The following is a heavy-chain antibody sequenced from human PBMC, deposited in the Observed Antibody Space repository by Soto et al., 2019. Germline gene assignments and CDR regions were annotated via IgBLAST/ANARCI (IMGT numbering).Heavy chain of an antibody. J-gene: IGHJ4*02. V-gene: IGHV2-5*01. CDR3: AHRYGGNFYRWYFDF. Sequence: SGPTLVNPTQTLTLTCTLSGFSLSTSGAGVGWIRQPAGKALEWIALISWKDDKRYNPGLKSRLSITKDTSKSQVVLSLTNVDPVDTATYFCAHRYGGNFYRWYFDFWGQGTLVTVSS. CDR2: ISWKDDK. D-gene: IGHD4-17*01. CDR1: GFSLSTSGAG.